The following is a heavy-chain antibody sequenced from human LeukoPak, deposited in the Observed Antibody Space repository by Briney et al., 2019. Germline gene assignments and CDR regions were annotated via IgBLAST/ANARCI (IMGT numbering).Heavy chain of an antibody. CDR2: ISYDGGNK. CDR3: ARDATTELGTVYMDV. Sequence: PGGSLRLSCAASGFTFSRSAMHWVRQAPGKGLEWVAIISYDGGNKYYADSVKGRFTISRDNSKNTLYLQMNSLRAEDTAVYYCARDATTELGTVYMDVWGKGTTVTISS. CDR1: GFTFSRSA. D-gene: IGHD4-17*01. J-gene: IGHJ6*03. V-gene: IGHV3-30*04.